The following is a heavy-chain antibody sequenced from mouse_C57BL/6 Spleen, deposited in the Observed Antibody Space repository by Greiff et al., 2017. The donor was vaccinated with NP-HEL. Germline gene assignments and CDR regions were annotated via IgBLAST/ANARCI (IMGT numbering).Heavy chain of an antibody. Sequence: VQLQQSGAELVRPGASVKLSCTASGFNIKDDYMHWVKQRPEQGLEWIGWIDPENGDTEYASKLQGKATITADTSSNTAYLQLSSLTAEDTAVYYCTTGYYGSSPAWFAYWGQGTLVTVSA. J-gene: IGHJ3*01. D-gene: IGHD1-1*01. CDR2: IDPENGDT. CDR1: GFNIKDDY. CDR3: TTGYYGSSPAWFAY. V-gene: IGHV14-4*01.